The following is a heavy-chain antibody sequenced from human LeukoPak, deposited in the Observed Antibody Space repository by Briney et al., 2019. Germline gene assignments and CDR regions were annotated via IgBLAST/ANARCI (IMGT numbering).Heavy chain of an antibody. J-gene: IGHJ6*02. D-gene: IGHD5-18*01. CDR1: GYTFTSYY. V-gene: IGHV1-46*01. CDR2: INPSGGST. Sequence: GASVKVSCKASGYTFTSYYMHWVRQAPGQGLEWMGIINPSGGSTSYAQKFQGRVTMTRDTSTSTVYMELSSLRSEDTAVYYCARAPDTAMPSSLYSYGMDVWGQGTTVTVSS. CDR3: ARAPDTAMPSSLYSYGMDV.